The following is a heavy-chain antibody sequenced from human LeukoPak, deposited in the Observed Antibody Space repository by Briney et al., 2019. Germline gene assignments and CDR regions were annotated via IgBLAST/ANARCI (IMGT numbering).Heavy chain of an antibody. J-gene: IGHJ4*02. CDR1: GGSISSYY. CDR3: AKDRYGFSSGYY. D-gene: IGHD6-19*01. Sequence: ETLSLTCTVSGGSISSYYWSWVRQAPGKGLEWVSAISGSGGSTYYADSVKGRFTISRDNSKNTLYLQMNSLRAEDTAVYYCAKDRYGFSSGYYWGQGTLVTVSS. V-gene: IGHV3-23*01. CDR2: ISGSGGST.